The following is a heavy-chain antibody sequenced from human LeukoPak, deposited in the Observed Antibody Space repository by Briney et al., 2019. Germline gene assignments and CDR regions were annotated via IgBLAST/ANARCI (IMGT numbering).Heavy chain of an antibody. CDR1: GGSISSGGYY. CDR2: IYHSGST. CDR3: ARDGEYSSQRFDY. D-gene: IGHD6-6*01. Sequence: PSETLSLTCTVSGGSISSGGYYWSWIRQPPGKGLEWIGYIYHSGSTYYNPSLKSRVTISVDRSKNQFSLKLSSVTAADTAVYYCARDGEYSSQRFDYWGQGTLVTVS. V-gene: IGHV4-30-2*01. J-gene: IGHJ4*02.